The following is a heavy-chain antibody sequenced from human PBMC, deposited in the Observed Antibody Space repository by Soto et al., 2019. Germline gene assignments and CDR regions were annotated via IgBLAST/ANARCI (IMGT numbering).Heavy chain of an antibody. CDR2: INHSGST. Sequence: QVQLQQWGAGLLKPSETLSLTCAVYGGSFSAYYWSWIRQPPGKGLEWIGQINHSGSTNYNPSLKSRVTISVDTSKNQFSLRLSSVTAADTAVYYCARTSKFDYWGQGTLVTVSS. CDR3: ARTSKFDY. V-gene: IGHV4-34*01. CDR1: GGSFSAYY. D-gene: IGHD6-6*01. J-gene: IGHJ4*02.